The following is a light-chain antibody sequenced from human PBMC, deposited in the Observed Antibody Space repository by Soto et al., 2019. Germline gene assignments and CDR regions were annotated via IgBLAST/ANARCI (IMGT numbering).Light chain of an antibody. CDR1: SSDVGSYNY. CDR3: SSYTSISTRV. V-gene: IGLV2-14*01. J-gene: IGLJ3*02. Sequence: QSALTQPASVSGSPGQSITISCTGTSSDVGSYNYVSWYQQHPRKAPKLMIYEVSTRPSGVSNRVSGSKSSNTASLTISGLQAEDEANHYCSSYTSISTRVFGGGTQLTVL. CDR2: EVS.